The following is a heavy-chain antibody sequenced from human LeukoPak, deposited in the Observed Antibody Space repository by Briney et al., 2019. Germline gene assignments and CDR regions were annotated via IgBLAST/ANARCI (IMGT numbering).Heavy chain of an antibody. CDR3: ARMNYVSSGWGAPFDY. CDR2: IRTSGTNT. D-gene: IGHD1-7*01. Sequence: GSLRLSWGAAGFTLSCFSMNWGRPAPGEGLGWGLYIRTSGTNTDYTGSVKGRFTISRDNAKNSLYLQMNSLRAEDTAVYYCARMNYVSSGWGAPFDYWGQGTLVTVSS. J-gene: IGHJ4*02. CDR1: GFTLSCFS. V-gene: IGHV3-48*04.